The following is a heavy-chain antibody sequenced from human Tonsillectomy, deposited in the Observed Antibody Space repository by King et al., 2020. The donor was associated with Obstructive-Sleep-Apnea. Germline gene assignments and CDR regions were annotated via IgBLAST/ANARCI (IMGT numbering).Heavy chain of an antibody. Sequence: TLKESGPTLVKPTQTLTLTCTFSGFSVIDRGVGVAWIRQPPGKALEWLALIYWDDDKRYSPSLKNRLTLTKDTSRNQVVLSMTNMDPVDTATYYCAHSRAYRSGWYRIGNWGQRTLVTVSS. J-gene: IGHJ4*01. CDR2: IYWDDDK. CDR1: GFSVIDRGVG. D-gene: IGHD6-13*01. V-gene: IGHV2-5*02. CDR3: AHSRAYRSGWYRIGN.